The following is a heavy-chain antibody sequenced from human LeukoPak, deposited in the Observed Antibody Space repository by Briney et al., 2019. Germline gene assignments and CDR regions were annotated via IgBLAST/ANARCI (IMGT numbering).Heavy chain of an antibody. Sequence: GESLKISCKGSGYSFTSYWIGWVRQMPGKGLEWMGIIYPGDSDTRYSPSFQGQVTISADKSISTAYLQWSSLKASDTAMYYCARHLSWTDLYSKITTVTTFSLPRENWFDPWGQGTLVTVSS. CDR1: GYSFTSYW. CDR2: IYPGDSDT. CDR3: ARHLSWTDLYSKITTVTTFSLPRENWFDP. D-gene: IGHD4-17*01. J-gene: IGHJ5*02. V-gene: IGHV5-51*01.